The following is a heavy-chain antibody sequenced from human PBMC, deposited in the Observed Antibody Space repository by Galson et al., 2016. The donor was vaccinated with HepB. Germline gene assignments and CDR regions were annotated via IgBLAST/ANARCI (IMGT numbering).Heavy chain of an antibody. V-gene: IGHV1-3*01. Sequence: SVKVSCKASGYTFTSYVMHWVRQAPGQRLEWMGWIDAGHGNTKYSQKFQGRVTITRDTSATTAYMELSSLKSEDTAVYYCAGDPPRYCSGGSCNYCYDMDVWGQGTSVTVSS. CDR3: AGDPPRYCSGGSCNYCYDMDV. D-gene: IGHD2-15*01. CDR2: IDAGHGNT. CDR1: GYTFTSYV. J-gene: IGHJ6*02.